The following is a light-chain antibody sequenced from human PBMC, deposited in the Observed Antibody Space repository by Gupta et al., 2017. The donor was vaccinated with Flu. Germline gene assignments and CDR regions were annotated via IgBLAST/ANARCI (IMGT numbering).Light chain of an antibody. CDR2: GNS. J-gene: IGLJ3*02. Sequence: QSVLTQPPSVSGAPGQRVTISCPGSSSNIGAGYDVHWYQQLPGTPPKLLIYGNSNRPSGVPDRFSGSKSGTSASLAITGLQAEDEADYYCQSYDSSLSGSWVFGGGTKLTVL. V-gene: IGLV1-40*01. CDR3: QSYDSSLSGSWV. CDR1: SSNIGAGYD.